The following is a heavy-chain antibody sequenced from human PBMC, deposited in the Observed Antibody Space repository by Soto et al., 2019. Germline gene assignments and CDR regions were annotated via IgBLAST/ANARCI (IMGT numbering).Heavy chain of an antibody. CDR3: AKSLGYCSGGSCYSAYYYVMDV. CDR1: GFTFSSYA. CDR2: ISGSGGST. D-gene: IGHD2-15*01. J-gene: IGHJ6*02. Sequence: EVQLLESGGGLVQPGGSLRLSCAASGFTFSSYAMSWVRQAPGKGLEWVSAISGSGGSTYYVDSVKGRFTISRDNSKNTLYLQMNSLRAEDTAVYYCAKSLGYCSGGSCYSAYYYVMDVWGQGTTVTVSS. V-gene: IGHV3-23*01.